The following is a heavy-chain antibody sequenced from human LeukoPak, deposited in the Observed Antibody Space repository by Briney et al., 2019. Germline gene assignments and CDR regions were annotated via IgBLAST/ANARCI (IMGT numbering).Heavy chain of an antibody. CDR2: IYYSGST. V-gene: IGHV4-39*01. CDR1: GGAISSSSYY. Sequence: PSETLSLTCTVSGGAISSSSYYWGWIRQPPGKGLEWIGSIYYSGSTHYNPSLKSRVTISVDTSKNQFSLKLSSVTAADTAVYYCARRPTSSGYDPPFDYWGQGTLVTVSS. J-gene: IGHJ4*02. CDR3: ARRPTSSGYDPPFDY. D-gene: IGHD5-12*01.